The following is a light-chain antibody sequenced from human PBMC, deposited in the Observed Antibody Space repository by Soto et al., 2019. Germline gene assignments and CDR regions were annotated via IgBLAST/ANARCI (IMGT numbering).Light chain of an antibody. CDR3: SSYRSLNTVI. CDR1: GSDIGGYDY. J-gene: IGLJ2*01. Sequence: QSALTQPASVSGSPGQSITISCTGTGSDIGGYDYVSWHQQHPGKAPKLMIYGISNRPSGVSNRFSGSRSGNTASLTISGLQPEDAADYYCSSYRSLNTVIFGGGTKLTVL. V-gene: IGLV2-14*01. CDR2: GIS.